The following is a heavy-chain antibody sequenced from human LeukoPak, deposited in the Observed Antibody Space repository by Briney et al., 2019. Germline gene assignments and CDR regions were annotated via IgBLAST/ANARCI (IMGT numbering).Heavy chain of an antibody. CDR2: IIPILGIA. V-gene: IGHV1-69*04. J-gene: IGHJ4*02. CDR1: GGTFSSYA. CDR3: ARVWGEGYYFDY. Sequence: SVKVSCKASGGTFSSYAISWVRQAPGQGREWMGRIIPILGIANYAEKFQGRVTITADKSTSTAYMELSSLRSEDTAVYYCARVWGEGYYFDYWGQGTLVTVSS. D-gene: IGHD3-16*01.